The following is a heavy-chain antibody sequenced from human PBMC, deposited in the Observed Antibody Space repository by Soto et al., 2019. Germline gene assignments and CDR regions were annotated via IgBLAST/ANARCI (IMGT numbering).Heavy chain of an antibody. D-gene: IGHD1-26*01. J-gene: IGHJ4*02. Sequence: EVQLVESGGGLILPGGSLRLSCAASGFTFNTHWMHWVRQAPGKGLVWVSRINSDGSITDYADSVKGRFSISRDNPRNTLYLQMNILSPEYTAVYYCARAMTSVGATAKGDFWGQGTLVTVSS. CDR1: GFTFNTHW. CDR2: INSDGSIT. V-gene: IGHV3-74*01. CDR3: ARAMTSVGATAKGDF.